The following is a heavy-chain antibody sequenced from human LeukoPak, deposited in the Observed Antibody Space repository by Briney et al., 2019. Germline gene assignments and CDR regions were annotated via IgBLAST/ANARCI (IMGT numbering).Heavy chain of an antibody. D-gene: IGHD3-22*01. CDR2: ISSSSSTV. CDR3: ARVLHNRKYDGSTYYGY. CDR1: GFIFSSYS. Sequence: TGGSLRLSCAASGFIFSSYSMNWVRQAPGKGLECVSYISSSSSTVYYADSVEGRFTISRDNAKNSLYLQMNSLRAEDTAVYYCARVLHNRKYDGSTYYGYWGQGTLVTVSS. J-gene: IGHJ4*02. V-gene: IGHV3-48*01.